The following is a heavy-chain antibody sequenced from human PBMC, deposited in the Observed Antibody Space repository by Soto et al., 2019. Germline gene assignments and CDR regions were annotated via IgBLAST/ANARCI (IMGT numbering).Heavy chain of an antibody. CDR3: TRDTTGPDDH. CDR2: INPDGSTT. J-gene: IGHJ4*02. CDR1: GFTLSRYW. V-gene: IGHV3-74*01. Sequence: QPGGSLRLSCAASGFTLSRYWVHWVRQVPGKGLVWVSRINPDGSTTNYADSVKGRFTVSRDNAKNTVYLHMNSLRAEDTAVYYCTRDTTGPDDHWGQGTLVTVSS. D-gene: IGHD1-1*01.